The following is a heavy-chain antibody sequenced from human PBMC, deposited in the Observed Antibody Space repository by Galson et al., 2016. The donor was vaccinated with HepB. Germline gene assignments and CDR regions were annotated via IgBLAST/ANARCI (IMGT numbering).Heavy chain of an antibody. D-gene: IGHD3-3*01. J-gene: IGHJ5*02. V-gene: IGHV4-31*03. Sequence: TLSLTCTVSGGSISSSGGYWSWLRQHPGKGLEWIGYSFYTGSTYYSQSLKSRVIISVDTSKNQFSLKLSSVTAADTAVYYCARSFGVVITWFDPWGPGTLVTV. CDR2: SFYTGST. CDR1: GGSISSSGGY. CDR3: ARSFGVVITWFDP.